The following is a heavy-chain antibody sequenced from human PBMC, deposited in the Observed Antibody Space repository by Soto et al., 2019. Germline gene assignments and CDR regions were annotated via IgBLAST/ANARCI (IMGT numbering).Heavy chain of an antibody. CDR3: AGLRGYAGSPIDY. D-gene: IGHD2-15*01. CDR2: ISYSGNT. Sequence: SETLSLTCTVSGGSIISGYWSWIRQPPGKGLEWIGYISYSGNTNYNPSLKSRVTMSVDTPKNQFSLRLSSVTTADTAVYYCAGLRGYAGSPIDYWGQGTLVTVPQ. CDR1: GGSIISGY. J-gene: IGHJ4*02. V-gene: IGHV4-59*01.